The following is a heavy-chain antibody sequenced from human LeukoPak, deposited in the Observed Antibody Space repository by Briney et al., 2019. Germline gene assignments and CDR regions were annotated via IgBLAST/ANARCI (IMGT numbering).Heavy chain of an antibody. CDR3: ARVYGVTSVNYFDY. CDR2: IKQDGSEK. Sequence: GGSLRLSCAASGFTFSNSCMSWVRQAPGKGREWVASIKQDGSEKYYVDSMKGRFTMSRDKAKNSLYLQMNSLRAEDTAVYYCARVYGVTSVNYFDYWGQGTLVTVSS. J-gene: IGHJ4*02. CDR1: GFTFSNSC. V-gene: IGHV3-7*04. D-gene: IGHD2-21*02.